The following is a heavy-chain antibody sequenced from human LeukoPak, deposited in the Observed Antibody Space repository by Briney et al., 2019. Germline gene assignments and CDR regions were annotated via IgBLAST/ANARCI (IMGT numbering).Heavy chain of an antibody. V-gene: IGHV4-59*13. CDR3: ARDSKALDV. Sequence: SETLSLTCTVSGGSISIFYWSWLRQPPGKGLEWIGYIFHSGHTNYNPSLKSRVTISVDTSKNQFSLKLSSVTAADTAVYYCARDSKALDVWGQGTTVTVSS. J-gene: IGHJ6*02. D-gene: IGHD2/OR15-2a*01. CDR2: IFHSGHT. CDR1: GGSISIFY.